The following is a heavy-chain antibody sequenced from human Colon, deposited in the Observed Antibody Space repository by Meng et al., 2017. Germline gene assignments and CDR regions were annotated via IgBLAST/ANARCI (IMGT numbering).Heavy chain of an antibody. D-gene: IGHD6-19*01. CDR1: GGSITSSDW. V-gene: IGHV4-4*02. CDR2: TYQNGRP. J-gene: IGHJ5*02. CDR3: AREVVVAGTRNWLDP. Sequence: VPLQASGPGLVKPSGTLSLTCTVSGGSITSSDWWSWVRQTPGKGLEWIGETYQNGRPNYNPSLKSRVTISVDKSKNQFSLNMTSVTAADTAVYYCAREVVVAGTRNWLDPWGQGILVTVFS.